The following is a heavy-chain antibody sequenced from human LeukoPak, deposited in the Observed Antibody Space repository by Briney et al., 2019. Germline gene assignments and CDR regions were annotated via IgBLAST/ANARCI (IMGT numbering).Heavy chain of an antibody. CDR2: IFPSGGEI. Sequence: GGTLRLSCAASGFTFSSYVMSWVRQPPGKGLEWVSSIFPSGGEIHYADSVRGRFTIPRDNSKSTLSLQMNSLRAEDTAIYYCATYRQVLLPFESWGQGTLVTVSS. D-gene: IGHD2-8*02. J-gene: IGHJ4*02. CDR1: GFTFSSYV. V-gene: IGHV3-23*01. CDR3: ATYRQVLLPFES.